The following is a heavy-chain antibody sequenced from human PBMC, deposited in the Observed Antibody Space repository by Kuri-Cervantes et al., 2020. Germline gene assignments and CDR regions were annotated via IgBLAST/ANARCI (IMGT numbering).Heavy chain of an antibody. CDR1: GGSVSSGSYY. D-gene: IGHD4-17*01. V-gene: IGHV4-61*01. CDR3: ARGGLTSLRTFDY. CDR2: IYYSGST. Sequence: SETLSLTCTVSGGSVSSGSYYWSWIRQPPGKGLEWIGYIYYSGSTNYNPSLKSRVTISVDTSKNQFSLKLSSVTAADTAVYYCARGGLTSLRTFDYWGQGTLVTVSS. J-gene: IGHJ4*02.